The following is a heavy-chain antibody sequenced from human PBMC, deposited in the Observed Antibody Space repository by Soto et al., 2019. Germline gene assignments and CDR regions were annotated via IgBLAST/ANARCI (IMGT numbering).Heavy chain of an antibody. CDR2: IRSKAYGGTA. J-gene: IGHJ6*02. CDR1: GFTFGDYA. V-gene: IGHV3-49*03. D-gene: IGHD6-19*01. CDR3: TRVAVAGTPAYYYYYGMDV. Sequence: GGSLRLSCTASGFTFGDYAMSWFRQAPGKGLEWVGFIRSKAYGGTAEYVASVKGRFTISRDDSKSIAYLQMNSLKTEDTAVYYCTRVAVAGTPAYYYYYGMDVWGQGTTVTVSS.